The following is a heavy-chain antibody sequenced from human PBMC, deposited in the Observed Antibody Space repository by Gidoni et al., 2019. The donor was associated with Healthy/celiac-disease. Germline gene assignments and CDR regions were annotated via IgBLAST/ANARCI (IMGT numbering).Heavy chain of an antibody. J-gene: IGHJ3*02. Sequence: EVQLLESGGGWVQPGGSLRLPCAASASTFSSCAMSWVRQALGKGLEWVSAISGSGGSTYYADSVKGRFTISRDNSKNTLYLQMNSLRAEDTAVYYCAKEERFSGSDAFDIWGQGTMVTVSS. V-gene: IGHV3-23*01. CDR2: ISGSGGST. D-gene: IGHD3-22*01. CDR3: AKEERFSGSDAFDI. CDR1: ASTFSSCA.